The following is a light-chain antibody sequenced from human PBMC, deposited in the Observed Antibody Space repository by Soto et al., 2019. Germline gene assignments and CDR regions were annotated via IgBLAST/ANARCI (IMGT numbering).Light chain of an antibody. CDR3: QQYNSYSRT. CDR1: QSISSW. V-gene: IGKV1-5*01. CDR2: DAS. J-gene: IGKJ1*01. Sequence: IEMTQSPASVSSTRGDRCTISCRASQSISSWLAWYQQKPGKAPKLLIYDASSLESGVPSRFSGSGSGTEFTLTISSLQPDDFATSYCQQYNSYSRTFGQGTKVDNK.